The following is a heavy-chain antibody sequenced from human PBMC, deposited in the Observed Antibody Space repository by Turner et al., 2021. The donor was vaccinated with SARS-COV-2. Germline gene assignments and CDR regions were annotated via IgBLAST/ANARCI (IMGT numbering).Heavy chain of an antibody. Sequence: QLQLQESGPGLVKPSETLSLTCTVSGGSISSSSYYWGWIRQPPGKGLEWIGGIYYSGSTYYNPSLKSRVTISVDTSKNQFSLKLSSVTAADTAVYYCASETRYYSGRGWFDPWGQGTLVTVSS. CDR2: IYYSGST. J-gene: IGHJ5*02. V-gene: IGHV4-39*01. D-gene: IGHD3-10*02. CDR1: GGSISSSSYY. CDR3: ASETRYYSGRGWFDP.